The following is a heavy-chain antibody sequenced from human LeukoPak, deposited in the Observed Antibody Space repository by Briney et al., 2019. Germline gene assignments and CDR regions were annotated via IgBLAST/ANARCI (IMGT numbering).Heavy chain of an antibody. Sequence: SETLSLTCTVSGGSISSSSYYWGWIRQPPGKGLEWIGSIYYSGSTYYNPSLKSRVTISVDTSKNQFSLKLSSVTAADTAVYYCARRSGYSNSFLFDYWGQGTLVTVSS. CDR1: GGSISSSSYY. V-gene: IGHV4-39*01. CDR3: ARRSGYSNSFLFDY. CDR2: IYYSGST. J-gene: IGHJ4*02. D-gene: IGHD6-13*01.